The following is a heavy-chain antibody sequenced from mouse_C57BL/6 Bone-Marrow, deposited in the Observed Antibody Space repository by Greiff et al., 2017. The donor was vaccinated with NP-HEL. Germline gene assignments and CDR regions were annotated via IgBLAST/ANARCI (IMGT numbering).Heavy chain of an antibody. CDR1: GFSLTSYC. J-gene: IGHJ4*01. V-gene: IGHV2-4*01. Sequence: VQLQESGPGLVQPSQCLSITCTVSGFSLTSYCVHWVRQPPGKGLEWLGVIWSGGSTDYNAAFISRLSIRNDNTKSQVFFKMNSLQADDTAIYYCAKGGLRRAMDYWGQGTSVTVSS. D-gene: IGHD2-4*01. CDR3: AKGGLRRAMDY. CDR2: IWSGGST.